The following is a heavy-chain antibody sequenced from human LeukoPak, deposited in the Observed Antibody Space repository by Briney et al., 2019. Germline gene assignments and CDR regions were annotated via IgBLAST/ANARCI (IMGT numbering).Heavy chain of an antibody. CDR2: IYHSGST. Sequence: PSQTLSLTCTVSGGSISSGGYYWSWIRQPPGKGLEWIGYIYHSGSTYYNPSLKSRVTISVDRSKNQFSLKLSSVTAADTAVYYCARDEGWGSYGSGSKLDYWGQGTLVTVPS. D-gene: IGHD3-10*01. CDR1: GGSISSGGYY. V-gene: IGHV4-30-2*01. J-gene: IGHJ4*02. CDR3: ARDEGWGSYGSGSKLDY.